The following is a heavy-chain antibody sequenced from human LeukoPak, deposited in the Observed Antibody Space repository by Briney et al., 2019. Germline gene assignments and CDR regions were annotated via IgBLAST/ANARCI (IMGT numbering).Heavy chain of an antibody. CDR1: GGSISSSSYY. J-gene: IGHJ6*03. Sequence: SETLSLTCTVSGGSISSSSYYWGWIRQPPGKGLEWIGSIYYSGSTYYNPSLKSRVTISVDTSKNQFSPKLSSVTAADTAVYYCARVQGGSYYYYYMDVWGKGTTVTISS. CDR2: IYYSGST. CDR3: ARVQGGSYYYYYMDV. V-gene: IGHV4-39*01. D-gene: IGHD1-26*01.